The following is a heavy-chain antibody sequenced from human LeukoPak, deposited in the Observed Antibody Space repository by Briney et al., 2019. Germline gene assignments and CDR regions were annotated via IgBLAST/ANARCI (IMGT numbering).Heavy chain of an antibody. CDR3: ASITGGLLDY. Sequence: ASVKVSCKASGYTFTSYYMHWVRQAPGQGLEWMGIINPSGGSTSYAQKFQGRVTVTRDTSTSTVYMQLSSLRSEDTAVYYCASITGGLLDYWGQGTLVTVSS. J-gene: IGHJ4*02. CDR1: GYTFTSYY. V-gene: IGHV1-46*01. D-gene: IGHD7-27*01. CDR2: INPSGGST.